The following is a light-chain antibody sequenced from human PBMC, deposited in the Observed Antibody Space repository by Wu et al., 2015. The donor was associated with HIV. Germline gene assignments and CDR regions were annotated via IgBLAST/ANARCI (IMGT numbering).Light chain of an antibody. CDR1: QSVSSNY. V-gene: IGKV3-20*01. Sequence: EIVMMQSPATLSVSPGERATLSCRASQSVSSNYLAWYQKKSGQAPRLLIYAASSRATGIPDRFSGSESGTDFTLTISRLEPEDFAVYYCQHYSSSPTMYTFGQGTKLEIK. CDR2: AAS. CDR3: QHYSSSPTMYT. J-gene: IGKJ2*01.